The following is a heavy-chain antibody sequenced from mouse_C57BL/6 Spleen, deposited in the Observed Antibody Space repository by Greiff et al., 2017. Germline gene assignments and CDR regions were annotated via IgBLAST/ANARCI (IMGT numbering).Heavy chain of an antibody. CDR3: ARSDDYDGGGYFDY. CDR1: GYTFTSYW. Sequence: VQLQQPGAELVMPGASVKLSCKASGYTFTSYWMHWVKQRPGQGLEWIGEIAPSDSYTNYNQKFKGKSTLTVDKSSSTAYMQLSSLTSEDSAVYYCARSDDYDGGGYFDYWGQGTTLTVSS. V-gene: IGHV1-69*01. J-gene: IGHJ2*01. D-gene: IGHD2-4*01. CDR2: IAPSDSYT.